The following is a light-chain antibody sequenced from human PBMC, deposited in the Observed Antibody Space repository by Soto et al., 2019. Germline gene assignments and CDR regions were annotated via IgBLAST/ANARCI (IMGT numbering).Light chain of an antibody. J-gene: IGKJ2*01. Sequence: EIVLTQSPATLFLSPGERATLSCGASQSVSSSYLAWYHQKPGLAPRLLIYDASSRATGIPDRFSGSGSGTDFTLTISRLEPEDFAMYYCRQYGSSPYTFGQGTKLEIK. CDR3: RQYGSSPYT. V-gene: IGKV3D-20*01. CDR2: DAS. CDR1: QSVSSSY.